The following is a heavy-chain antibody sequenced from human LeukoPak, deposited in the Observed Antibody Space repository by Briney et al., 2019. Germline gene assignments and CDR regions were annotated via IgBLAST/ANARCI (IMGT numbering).Heavy chain of an antibody. D-gene: IGHD2-2*01. CDR2: ISGRGGST. Sequence: PGGSLRLSCAASGFPFSTYAMSWVRQAPGKGLEWVSAISGRGGSTYYADSVRGRFTISRDNSKNTLYLQMNSLRTEDTAVYYCARAGCSSPDCRLDDWGQGTLVSVSS. V-gene: IGHV3-23*01. CDR3: ARAGCSSPDCRLDD. J-gene: IGHJ4*02. CDR1: GFPFSTYA.